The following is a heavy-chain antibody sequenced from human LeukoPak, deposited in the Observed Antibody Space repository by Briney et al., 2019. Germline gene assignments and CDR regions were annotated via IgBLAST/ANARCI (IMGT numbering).Heavy chain of an antibody. V-gene: IGHV3-7*01. CDR3: VSWRDSGDKNS. CDR1: GFTFSSSW. Sequence: GGSPRLSCAAPGFTFSSSWMSWVRQAPEKGLEWVAHIKQDGSQKYYVDSVRGRFTISRDNTKNSVYLQMNSQRAEDTAVYYCVSWRDSGDKNSWGQGTLVTVSS. D-gene: IGHD4-23*01. CDR2: IKQDGSQK. J-gene: IGHJ5*02.